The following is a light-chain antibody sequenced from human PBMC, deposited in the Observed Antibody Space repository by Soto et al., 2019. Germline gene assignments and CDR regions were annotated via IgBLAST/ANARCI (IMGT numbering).Light chain of an antibody. CDR1: QSISNY. V-gene: IGKV1-39*01. CDR3: QQSYSSPRT. CDR2: AAS. J-gene: IGKJ1*01. Sequence: DIQMTQSPSSLSASVGDRVTITCRASQSISNYLNWYQQKPGKAPKLLMFAASSLQGGVPSRFSGGGSGTDFTLTISSLQPEDFATYYGQQSYSSPRTFGPGPTVEIK.